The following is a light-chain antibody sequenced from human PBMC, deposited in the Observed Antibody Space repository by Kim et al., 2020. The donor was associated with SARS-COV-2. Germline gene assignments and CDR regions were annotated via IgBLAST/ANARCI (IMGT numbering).Light chain of an antibody. J-gene: IGKJ4*01. Sequence: SVGDTCTCTCRASQGIRNYLAWFQQKPGKVPKRLIYAASSLQSGVPSRFSGSGSGTEFTLTISSLQPEDFATYYCLQHDSYPLTFGGGTKVDIK. CDR3: LQHDSYPLT. CDR1: QGIRNY. V-gene: IGKV1-17*03. CDR2: AAS.